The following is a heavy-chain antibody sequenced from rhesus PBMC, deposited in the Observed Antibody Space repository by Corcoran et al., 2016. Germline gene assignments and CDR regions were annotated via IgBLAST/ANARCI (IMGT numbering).Heavy chain of an antibody. CDR2: IIPLVGIK. J-gene: IGHJ1*01. D-gene: IGHD2-21*01. V-gene: IGHV1-198*02. CDR3: ARGGDCTGSGCYVEWYFEF. CDR1: GFTFGSYA. Sequence: QVQLVQSGAEVKKPGASVKVSCKASGFTFGSYAISWVRQAPGPGLEWMGVIIPLVGIKNDADKFQGRVTITADTSTSTAYMELSSLRSEDTVVDYCARGGDCTGSGCYVEWYFEFWGQGALVTVSS.